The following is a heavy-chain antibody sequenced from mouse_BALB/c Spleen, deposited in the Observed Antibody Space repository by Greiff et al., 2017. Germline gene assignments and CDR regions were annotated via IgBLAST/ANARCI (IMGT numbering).Heavy chain of an antibody. J-gene: IGHJ2*01. Sequence: EVQVVESGGGLVQPGGSLRLSCATSGFTFTDYYMSWVRQPPGKALEWLGFIRNKANGYTTEYSASVKGRFTISRDNSQSILYLQMNTLRAEDSATYYCARDNYGSSSFDYWGQGTTLTVSA. CDR3: ARDNYGSSSFDY. CDR2: IRNKANGYTT. V-gene: IGHV7-3*02. D-gene: IGHD1-1*01. CDR1: GFTFTDYY.